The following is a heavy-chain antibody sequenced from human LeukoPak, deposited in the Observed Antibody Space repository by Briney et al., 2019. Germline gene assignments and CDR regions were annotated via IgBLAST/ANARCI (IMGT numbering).Heavy chain of an antibody. CDR1: GGSISSDNYY. J-gene: IGHJ4*02. V-gene: IGHV4-61*02. CDR2: TYTSGST. D-gene: IGHD1-26*01. CDR3: ARGFSELRGREGFYY. Sequence: SDTLSLTCTVSGGSISSDNYYWSWLRQPAGKGLEWIGRTYTSGSTNYNPSLKSRVTISLDTSKSQCSLNLSSVTAADTAVYYCARGFSELRGREGFYYWGQGGLVTVSS.